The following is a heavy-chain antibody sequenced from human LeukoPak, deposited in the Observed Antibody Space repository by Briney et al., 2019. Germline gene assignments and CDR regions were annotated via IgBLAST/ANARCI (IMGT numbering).Heavy chain of an antibody. CDR3: ARDSFRGPVDY. J-gene: IGHJ4*02. CDR2: IKQDGSEK. CDR1: GFTFSNAW. V-gene: IGHV3-7*01. Sequence: PGGSLRLSCAASGFTFSNAWMSWVRQAPGKGLEWVANIKQDGSEKYYVDSVKGRFTISRDNAKNSLYLQMNSLRAEDTAVYYCARDSFRGPVDYWGQGTLVTVSS.